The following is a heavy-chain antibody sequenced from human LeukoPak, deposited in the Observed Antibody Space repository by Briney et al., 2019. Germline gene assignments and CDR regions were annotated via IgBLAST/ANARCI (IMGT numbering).Heavy chain of an antibody. CDR3: ARVDSSGYYYPFAFDI. V-gene: IGHV1-18*01. CDR2: ISAYNGNT. J-gene: IGHJ3*02. CDR1: GYTFTSYG. Sequence: ASVKVSCKASGYTFTSYGISWVRQAPGQGLEWVGWISAYNGNTNYAQKLQGRVTMTTDTSTSTAYMELRSLRSDDTAVYYCARVDSSGYYYPFAFDIWGQGTMVTVSS. D-gene: IGHD3-22*01.